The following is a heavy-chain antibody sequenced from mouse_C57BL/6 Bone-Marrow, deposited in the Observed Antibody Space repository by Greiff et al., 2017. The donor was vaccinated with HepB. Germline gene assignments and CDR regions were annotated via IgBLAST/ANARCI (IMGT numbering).Heavy chain of an antibody. CDR1: GYTFTSYW. CDR2: IDPSDSYT. Sequence: QVQLQQPGAELVMPGASVKLSCKASGYTFTSYWMHWVKQRPGQGLEWIGEIDPSDSYTNYNQKFKGKSTLTVDKSSSTAYMQLSSLTSEDSAVYYCARQDGYYFDYWGQGTTLTVSS. CDR3: ARQDGYYFDY. V-gene: IGHV1-69*01. D-gene: IGHD1-1*01. J-gene: IGHJ2*01.